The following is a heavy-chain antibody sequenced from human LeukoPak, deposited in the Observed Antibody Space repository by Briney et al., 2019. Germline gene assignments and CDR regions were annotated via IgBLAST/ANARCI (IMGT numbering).Heavy chain of an antibody. J-gene: IGHJ4*02. CDR1: GFTFTTYS. V-gene: IGHV3-23*01. CDR3: IVVVTGIVY. D-gene: IGHD2-21*02. CDR2: ITGFGEST. Sequence: PGGSLRLSCAASGFTFTTYSMSCVRQAPGKGLEWVSAITGFGESTYYADSVKGRFTISRDNSKNTVYLLLNSLRAEDTAVYYCIVVVTGIVYWGQGTLVTVSS.